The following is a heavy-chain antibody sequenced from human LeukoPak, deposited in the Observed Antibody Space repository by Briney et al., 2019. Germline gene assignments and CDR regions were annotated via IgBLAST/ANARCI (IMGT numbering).Heavy chain of an antibody. CDR3: ARDRAPYGSGWSGFDY. CDR2: ISFDGSNE. D-gene: IGHD6-19*01. V-gene: IGHV3-30*03. J-gene: IGHJ4*02. Sequence: GGSLRLSCAASGFIFSSYGMHWVRQAPGKGLDXXXXISFDGSNEYYADSVKGRFTISRDNSKNTVFLQMNSLRPEDTAVYYCARDRAPYGSGWSGFDYWGQGTLVSVSS. CDR1: GFIFSSYG.